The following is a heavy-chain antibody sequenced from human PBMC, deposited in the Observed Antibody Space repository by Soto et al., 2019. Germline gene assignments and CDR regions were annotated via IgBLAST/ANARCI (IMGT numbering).Heavy chain of an antibody. V-gene: IGHV3-23*01. CDR2: ISGSGGST. D-gene: IGHD5-12*01. CDR1: GFTFSSYA. J-gene: IGHJ4*02. Sequence: EVQLLETGGGLVQPGGSLRLSCAASGFTFSSYAMSWVRQAPGKGLEWVSAISGSGGSTYYADSVKGRFTISRDNSKNTLYLQMTSLRAEDTAVYYCANAGTLRWLQPGFDYWGQGTLVTVSS. CDR3: ANAGTLRWLQPGFDY.